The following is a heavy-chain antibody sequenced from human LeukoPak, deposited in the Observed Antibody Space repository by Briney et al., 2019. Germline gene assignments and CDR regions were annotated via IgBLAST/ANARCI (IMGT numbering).Heavy chain of an antibody. CDR1: GYTFTSYD. D-gene: IGHD2-2*01. Sequence: WASVKVSCKASGYTFTSYDINWVRQATGQGLEWMGWMNPNSGNTGYAQKFQGRVTMTRNTSISTAYMELSSLRSEDTAVYYCARGHPRVCSSTSCSDYWGQGTLVTVSS. J-gene: IGHJ4*02. CDR2: MNPNSGNT. V-gene: IGHV1-8*01. CDR3: ARGHPRVCSSTSCSDY.